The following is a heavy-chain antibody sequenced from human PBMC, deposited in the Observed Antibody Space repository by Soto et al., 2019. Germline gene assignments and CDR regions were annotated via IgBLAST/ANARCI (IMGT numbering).Heavy chain of an antibody. CDR1: GFTFGDYA. CDR3: TTHSSPYYYYGMDV. CDR2: IRSKAYGGTT. V-gene: IGHV3-49*04. D-gene: IGHD6-13*01. Sequence: TGGSLRLSCTASGFTFGDYAMSWVRQAPGKGLEWVGFIRSKAYGGTTEYAASVKGRFTISRDDSKSIAYLQMNSLKTEDTAVYYCTTHSSPYYYYGMDVWGQGTTVTVSS. J-gene: IGHJ6*02.